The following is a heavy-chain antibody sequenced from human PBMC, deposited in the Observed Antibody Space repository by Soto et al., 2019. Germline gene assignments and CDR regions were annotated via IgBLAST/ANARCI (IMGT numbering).Heavy chain of an antibody. J-gene: IGHJ4*02. V-gene: IGHV3-23*01. Sequence: GGSLRLSCAASGFTFSSYAMSWVRQAPGKGLEWVSAISGSGGSTYYADSVKGRFTISRDNSKYTLYLQMNSLRAEDTAVYYCAKDSPEHSSSEYYFDYWGQGTLVTVSS. CDR1: GFTFSSYA. CDR2: ISGSGGST. D-gene: IGHD6-6*01. CDR3: AKDSPEHSSSEYYFDY.